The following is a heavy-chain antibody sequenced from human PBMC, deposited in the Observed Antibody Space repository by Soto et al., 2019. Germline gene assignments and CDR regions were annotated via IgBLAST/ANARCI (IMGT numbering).Heavy chain of an antibody. J-gene: IGHJ4*02. CDR2: IIPIFGTA. V-gene: IGHV1-69*13. CDR1: GGTFSSYA. Sequence: SVKVSCKASGGTFSSYAISWVRQAPGQGLEWMGGIIPIFGTANYAQKFQGRVTITADESTSTAYMELSSLRSEDTAVYYCGRAPGYYDSSGPLYFTYWGQGPLVTVPS. D-gene: IGHD3-22*01. CDR3: GRAPGYYDSSGPLYFTY.